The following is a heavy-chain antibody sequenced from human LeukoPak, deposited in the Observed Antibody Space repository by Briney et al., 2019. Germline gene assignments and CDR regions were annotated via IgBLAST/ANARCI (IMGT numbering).Heavy chain of an antibody. CDR1: GFTFNSYA. Sequence: GGSLRLSCAASGFTFNSYAMSRVRQAPGRGLEWVSAISGGGGDTYYGDSVKGRFTISRDNSKNTLYLQMSSLRVEDTAVYFCAKDLTGNTRPSFDYWGQGTLVTVSS. J-gene: IGHJ4*02. D-gene: IGHD3-9*01. V-gene: IGHV3-23*01. CDR2: ISGGGGDT. CDR3: AKDLTGNTRPSFDY.